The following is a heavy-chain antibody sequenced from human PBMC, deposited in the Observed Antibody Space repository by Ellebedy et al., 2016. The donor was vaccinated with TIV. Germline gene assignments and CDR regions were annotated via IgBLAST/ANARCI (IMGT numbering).Heavy chain of an antibody. D-gene: IGHD2-15*01. J-gene: IGHJ4*02. CDR2: INPSGGST. V-gene: IGHV1-46*01. CDR3: ARDRRYCSGSSCSFYFDY. CDR1: GYTFTSYY. Sequence: ASVKVSCKASGYTFTSYYMHWVRQAPGQGLEWMGIINPSGGSTNYAQKFQGRVTTTRDTSTSTVYMELSSLRSEDTAVYYCARDRRYCSGSSCSFYFDYWGQGTLVTVSS.